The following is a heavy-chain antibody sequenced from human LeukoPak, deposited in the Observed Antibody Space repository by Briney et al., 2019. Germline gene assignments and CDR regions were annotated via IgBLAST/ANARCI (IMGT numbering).Heavy chain of an antibody. V-gene: IGHV3-21*01. Sequence: GGSLRLSCAGSGFTFTSYNMNWVRQAPGKGLEWVSSISGSSNYIYYADSVKGRFTISRDNSKNTLFLQMNSLRAEDTAVYYCAREASDAFDIWGQGTMVTVSS. CDR1: GFTFTSYN. CDR3: AREASDAFDI. J-gene: IGHJ3*02. CDR2: ISGSSNYI.